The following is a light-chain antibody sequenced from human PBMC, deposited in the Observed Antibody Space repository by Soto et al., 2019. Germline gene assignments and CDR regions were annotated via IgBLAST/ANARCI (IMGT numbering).Light chain of an antibody. J-gene: IGKJ5*01. CDR3: QQLFDSPIT. Sequence: LTQSPGTLSPSIGESVTITCLASQVISTSLAWYQVKPGKAPKLLIYAASTLESGVPSRFSATVSGTEFSLTITSLQPEDFATYYCQQLFDSPITFGQGTRLEIK. CDR2: AAS. V-gene: IGKV1-9*01. CDR1: QVISTS.